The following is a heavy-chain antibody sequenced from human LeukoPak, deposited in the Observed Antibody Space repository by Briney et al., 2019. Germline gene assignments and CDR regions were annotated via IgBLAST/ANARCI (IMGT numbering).Heavy chain of an antibody. J-gene: IGHJ4*02. CDR2: ISGRDDST. Sequence: GGSLRLSCAASGFTVTNYAMYWVRQAPGKGLEWVSAISGRDDSTYYADSVKGRFTISRDTSKSTLFLQMNSLRAEDTAVYYCAKWGDYDILTGYYDPDYWGQGTLVTVSS. CDR1: GFTVTNYA. CDR3: AKWGDYDILTGYYDPDY. D-gene: IGHD3-9*01. V-gene: IGHV3-23*01.